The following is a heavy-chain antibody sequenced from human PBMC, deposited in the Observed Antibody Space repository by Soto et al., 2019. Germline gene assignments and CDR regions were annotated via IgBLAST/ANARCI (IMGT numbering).Heavy chain of an antibody. CDR2: ISWDGGST. D-gene: IGHD3-3*01. V-gene: IGHV3-43D*04. CDR3: AKAGGGFLEWSDPFDP. J-gene: IGHJ5*02. CDR1: GFTFDDYA. Sequence: EVQLVESGGVVVQPGGSLRLSCAASGFTFDDYAMHWVRQAPGKGLEWVSLISWDGGSTYYADSVKGRFTISRDNSKNSLYLQMNSLRAEDTALYYCAKAGGGFLEWSDPFDPWGQGTLVTVSS.